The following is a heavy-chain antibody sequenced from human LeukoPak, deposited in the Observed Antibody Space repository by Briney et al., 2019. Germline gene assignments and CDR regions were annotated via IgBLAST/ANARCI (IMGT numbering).Heavy chain of an antibody. J-gene: IGHJ4*02. CDR2: ISYDGSNK. CDR3: AKGLGIAEESIDY. CDR1: GFTFSSYG. V-gene: IGHV3-30*18. Sequence: QPGRSLRLSCAASGFTFSSYGMHWVRQAPGKGLEWVAVISYDGSNKYYADSVKGRFTISRDNSKNTLYLQMNSLRAEDTAVYYCAKGLGIAEESIDYWGQGTLVTVSS. D-gene: IGHD6-13*01.